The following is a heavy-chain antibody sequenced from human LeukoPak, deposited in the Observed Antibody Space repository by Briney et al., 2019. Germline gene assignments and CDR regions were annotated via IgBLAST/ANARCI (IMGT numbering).Heavy chain of an antibody. Sequence: GGSLRLSCAASGFTVSSNYMSWVRQAPGKGLEWVSVIYSGGSTYYADSVKGRFTIFRDNSKNTLYLQMNSLRAEDTAVYYCARGYDFWSGLVDYWGQGTLVTVSS. D-gene: IGHD3-3*01. CDR2: IYSGGST. CDR3: ARGYDFWSGLVDY. CDR1: GFTVSSNY. J-gene: IGHJ4*02. V-gene: IGHV3-66*01.